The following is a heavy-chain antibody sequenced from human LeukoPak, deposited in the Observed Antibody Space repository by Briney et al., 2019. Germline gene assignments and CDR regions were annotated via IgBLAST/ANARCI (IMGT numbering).Heavy chain of an antibody. CDR3: AKDGITMIVVVIISHFDY. CDR2: ISGSGGST. D-gene: IGHD3-22*01. J-gene: IGHJ4*02. V-gene: IGHV3-23*01. CDR1: GFTFSSYA. Sequence: PGGSLRLSCAASGFTFSSYAMSWVRQAPGRGLEWVSAISGSGGSTYYADSVKGRFTISRDNSKNTLYLQMNSLRAEDTAVYYCAKDGITMIVVVIISHFDYWGQGTLVTVSS.